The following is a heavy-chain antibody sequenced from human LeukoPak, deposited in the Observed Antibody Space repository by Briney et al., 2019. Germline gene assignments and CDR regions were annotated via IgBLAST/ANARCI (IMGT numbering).Heavy chain of an antibody. J-gene: IGHJ4*02. CDR2: ISGSGGST. Sequence: PAGSLRLSCAASGFTFSSYAMSWVRQAPGKGLEWVSAISGSGGSTYYADSVKGRFTISRDNSRNTLYLQMNSLRAEDTAVYYCAKDRTVVGATSFDYWGLGTLVTVSS. CDR3: AKDRTVVGATSFDY. D-gene: IGHD1-26*01. CDR1: GFTFSSYA. V-gene: IGHV3-23*01.